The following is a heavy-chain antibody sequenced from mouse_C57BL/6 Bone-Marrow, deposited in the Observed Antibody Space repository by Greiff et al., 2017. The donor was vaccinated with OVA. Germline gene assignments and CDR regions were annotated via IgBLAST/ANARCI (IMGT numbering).Heavy chain of an antibody. V-gene: IGHV1-53*01. J-gene: IGHJ4*01. Sequence: QVQLQQPGAELVKPGASVKLSCKASGYTFTSYWMHWVKQRPGQGLEWIGDINPSNGDTNYNEKFKSKATLTVDTSSSTAYMQLSSLTSEDSAVYYCAGDYEKYAMDYWGQGTSVTVSS. CDR3: AGDYEKYAMDY. D-gene: IGHD1-1*01. CDR1: GYTFTSYW. CDR2: INPSNGDT.